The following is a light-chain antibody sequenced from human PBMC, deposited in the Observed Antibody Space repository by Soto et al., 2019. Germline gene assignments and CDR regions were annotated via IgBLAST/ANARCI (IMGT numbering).Light chain of an antibody. V-gene: IGLV1-40*01. CDR2: GNT. Sequence: QSVLTQPPSVSGAPGQRVTISCTGSRSNIGAGYDVHWYQQLPGTAPKLLIDGNTNRPSGIPDRSSGSKSGTSASLAITGRQAEEEADYYCQSCDINRGGGVFGGGTKVTVL. CDR1: RSNIGAGYD. CDR3: QSCDINRGGGV. J-gene: IGLJ2*01.